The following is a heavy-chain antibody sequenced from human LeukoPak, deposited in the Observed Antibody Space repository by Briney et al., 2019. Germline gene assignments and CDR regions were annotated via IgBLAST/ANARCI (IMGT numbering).Heavy chain of an antibody. CDR3: ARDTGSHDDAFDL. D-gene: IGHD1-26*01. Sequence: SETLSLTCTVSGGSISSYYWSWIRQPPGKGLEWIGHIYYSGSTNYNPSLKSRVAISVDRSKNQFSLKLSSVTAADTAVYYCARDTGSHDDAFDLWGQGTVVTVSS. J-gene: IGHJ3*01. CDR1: GGSISSYY. V-gene: IGHV4-59*01. CDR2: IYYSGST.